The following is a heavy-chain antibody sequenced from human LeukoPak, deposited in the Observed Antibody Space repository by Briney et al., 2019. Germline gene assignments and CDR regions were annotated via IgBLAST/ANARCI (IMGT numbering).Heavy chain of an antibody. D-gene: IGHD5-18*01. V-gene: IGHV3-30*04. CDR1: GFTFSSYA. CDR3: ARTTGYSYGTFDY. J-gene: IGHJ4*02. CDR2: ISYDGSNK. Sequence: GGSLRLSCAASGFTFSSYAMHWVRQAPGKGREWVAVISYDGSNKYYADSVKGRFTISRDNSKNTLYLQMNSLRAEDTAVYYCARTTGYSYGTFDYWGQGTLVTVSS.